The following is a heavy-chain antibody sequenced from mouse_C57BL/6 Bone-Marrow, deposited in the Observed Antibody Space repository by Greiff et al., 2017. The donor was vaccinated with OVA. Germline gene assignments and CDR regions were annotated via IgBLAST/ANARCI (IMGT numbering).Heavy chain of an antibody. J-gene: IGHJ2*01. Sequence: EVQLQQSGPELVKPGASVKIPCKASGYTFTDYNMDWVKQSHGKSLEWIGDINPNNGGTIYNQKFKGKATLTVDKSSSTAYMELRSLTSEDTAVYYCAREGPLLRHLDYWGQGTTLTVSS. CDR3: AREGPLLRHLDY. CDR1: GYTFTDYN. D-gene: IGHD1-2*01. V-gene: IGHV1-18*01. CDR2: INPNNGGT.